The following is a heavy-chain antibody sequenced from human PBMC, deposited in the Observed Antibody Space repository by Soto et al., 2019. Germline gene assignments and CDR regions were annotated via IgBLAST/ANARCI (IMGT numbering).Heavy chain of an antibody. Sequence: EVPLLESGGGLVQPGGSLRLSCAASGFTFSSYAMSWVRQAPGKGLEWVSAISGSGGSTYYADSVKGRFTISRDNYKNTLYLQMNSLRAEDTAVYYCAKDRTYYYGSGSYCGGMPDAFDIWGQGTMVTVSS. CDR3: AKDRTYYYGSGSYCGGMPDAFDI. CDR2: ISGSGGST. CDR1: GFTFSSYA. D-gene: IGHD3-10*01. V-gene: IGHV3-23*01. J-gene: IGHJ3*02.